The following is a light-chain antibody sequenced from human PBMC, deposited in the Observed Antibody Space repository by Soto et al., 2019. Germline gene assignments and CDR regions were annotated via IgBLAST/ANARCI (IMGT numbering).Light chain of an antibody. CDR1: SSDIGGYNY. CDR3: CSYAGSCTHV. V-gene: IGLV2-11*01. Sequence: QSALTQPRSVSGSPGQSVTISCTGTSSDIGGYNYVSWYQQHPGKAPKLMIYDVIKRPSGVPDRFSGSKSGNTASLTISGLQAEDEADYYCCSYAGSCTHVFGTGTQLTVL. CDR2: DVI. J-gene: IGLJ1*01.